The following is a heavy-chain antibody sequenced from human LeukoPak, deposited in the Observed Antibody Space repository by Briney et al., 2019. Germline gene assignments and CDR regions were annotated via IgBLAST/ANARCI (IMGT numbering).Heavy chain of an antibody. D-gene: IGHD2-15*01. Sequence: SETLSLTCTVSGGPINNYFWSWIRQPPGKGLEWIGYIYYIGTTNYNPSLTGRITISIDTSKNQFSLKLSSVTAADTAVYYCARSLVAVATPYYFDYWGQGTLVTVSS. CDR3: ARSLVAVATPYYFDY. CDR2: IYYIGTT. J-gene: IGHJ4*02. CDR1: GGPINNYF. V-gene: IGHV4-59*01.